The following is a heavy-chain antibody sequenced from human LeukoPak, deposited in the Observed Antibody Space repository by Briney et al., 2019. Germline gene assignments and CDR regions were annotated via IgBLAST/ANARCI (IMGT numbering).Heavy chain of an antibody. D-gene: IGHD2-8*02. CDR3: ASGDYHDTGGRSY. Sequence: GGSLRLSCAASGFTFSTYTMIWVSQAPGKGLEWVAYISSSSGTIHYADSVKGRFTISRDNAKNSLYLQMNSLRDEDTAVYYCASGDYHDTGGRSYWGQGTLVTVSS. CDR2: ISSSSGTI. CDR1: GFTFSTYT. V-gene: IGHV3-48*02. J-gene: IGHJ4*02.